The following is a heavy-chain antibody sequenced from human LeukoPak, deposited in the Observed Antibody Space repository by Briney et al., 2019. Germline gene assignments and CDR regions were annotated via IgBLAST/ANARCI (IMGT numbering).Heavy chain of an antibody. J-gene: IGHJ4*02. CDR3: ARVGYFDWLSLDY. V-gene: IGHV4-39*07. CDR1: GGSISSSSYY. Sequence: PSETLSLTCTVSGGSISSSSYYWGWIRQPPGKGLEWIGSIYYSGSTYYNPSLKSRVTISVDTSKNQFSLKLSSVTAADTAVYYCARVGYFDWLSLDYWGQGTLVTVSS. D-gene: IGHD3-9*01. CDR2: IYYSGST.